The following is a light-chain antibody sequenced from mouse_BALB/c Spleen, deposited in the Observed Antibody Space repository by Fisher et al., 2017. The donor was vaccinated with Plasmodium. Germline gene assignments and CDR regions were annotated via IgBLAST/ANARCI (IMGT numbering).Light chain of an antibody. J-gene: IGKJ5*01. CDR2: LVS. V-gene: IGKV1-135*01. Sequence: VLTQSTLTLSVTIGQPASISCKSSQSLLNSDGKTYLSWLLQRPGQSPKRLIYLVSKLDSGVPDRFSGSGSGTDFTLKISRVEAEDLGVYFCSQSTHLPLTFGAGTKLEL. CDR3: SQSTHLPLT. CDR1: QSLLNSDGKTY.